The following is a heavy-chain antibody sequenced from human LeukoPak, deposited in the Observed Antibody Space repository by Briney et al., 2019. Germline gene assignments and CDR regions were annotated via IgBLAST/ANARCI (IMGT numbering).Heavy chain of an antibody. CDR3: ARVRSHYYYYYYMDV. Sequence: SETLSLTCTVSGGSISSYYWSWIRQPPGKGLEWIGRIYTSGSTNYNPSLKSRVTISVDTSKNQFSLKLSSVTAADTAVYYCARVRSHYYYYYYMDVWGKGTTVTVS. J-gene: IGHJ6*03. V-gene: IGHV4-4*07. CDR2: IYTSGST. CDR1: GGSISSYY.